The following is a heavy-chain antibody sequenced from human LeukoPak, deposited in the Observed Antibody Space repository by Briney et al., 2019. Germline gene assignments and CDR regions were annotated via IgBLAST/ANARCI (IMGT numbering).Heavy chain of an antibody. CDR3: ANARGSSYLFPHNWFDP. J-gene: IGHJ5*02. CDR1: GFTFSSYS. V-gene: IGHV3-21*04. CDR2: ISSSSSYI. D-gene: IGHD6-13*01. Sequence: TGGSLRLSCAASGFTFSSYSMNWVRQAPGKGLEWVSSISSSSSYIYYADSVKGRFTISRDNAKNSLYLQMNSLRSEDTAVYYCANARGSSYLFPHNWFDPWGQGTLVTVSS.